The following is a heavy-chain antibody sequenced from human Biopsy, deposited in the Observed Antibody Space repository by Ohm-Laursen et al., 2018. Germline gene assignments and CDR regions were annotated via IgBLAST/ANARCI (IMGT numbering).Heavy chain of an antibody. CDR3: ARVGSGWAPFDK. D-gene: IGHD6-19*01. CDR1: GHSISSDYR. Sequence: SDTLSLTCAVSGHSISSDYRWGWIRQAPGKTLEWLGNIFKDGNTHYNPSLRSRLIISIDTSKNQFSLMMTSVSGADTAVYFCARVGSGWAPFDKWGPGTLVTVSS. V-gene: IGHV4-38-2*01. J-gene: IGHJ4*02. CDR2: IFKDGNT.